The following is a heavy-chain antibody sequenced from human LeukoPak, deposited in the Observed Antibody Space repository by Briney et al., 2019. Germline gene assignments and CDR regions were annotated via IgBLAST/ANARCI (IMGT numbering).Heavy chain of an antibody. CDR2: IKQDGSEK. Sequence: AGGSLRLSCAASGFTFSSYWMSWVRQAPGKGLEWVANIKQDGSEKYYVDSVKGRFTISRDNAKNSLYLQMNSLRAEDTAVYYCARDLSQGDPLFDYWGQGTLVTVSS. V-gene: IGHV3-7*01. CDR3: ARDLSQGDPLFDY. D-gene: IGHD2-21*02. CDR1: GFTFSSYW. J-gene: IGHJ4*02.